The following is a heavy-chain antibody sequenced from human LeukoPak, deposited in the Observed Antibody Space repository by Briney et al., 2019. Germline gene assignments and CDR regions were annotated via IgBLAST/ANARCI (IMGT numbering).Heavy chain of an antibody. D-gene: IGHD3-3*01. CDR2: IYYRGST. Sequence: SETLSLTCTLSGGAISSYYWSWFRQSPGKGLEWIGYIYYRGSTDYSPSLKSRVTISLDTSKNQLSLKLRSVTAADTAVYYCARVRFLEWPAPMDVRGKGTTVTVSS. V-gene: IGHV4-59*01. CDR1: GGAISSYY. CDR3: ARVRFLEWPAPMDV. J-gene: IGHJ6*03.